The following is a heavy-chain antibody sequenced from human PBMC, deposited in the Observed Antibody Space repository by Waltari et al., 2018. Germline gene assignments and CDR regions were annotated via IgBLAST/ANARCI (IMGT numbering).Heavy chain of an antibody. D-gene: IGHD6-19*01. Sequence: QVQLQQWGAGLLKPSETLSLTCAVYGGSFSGYYWSWIRQPPGKGLEWIGEINHSGSTNYNPSLKSRVTISVDTSKNQFSLKLSSVTAADTAVYYCARVVRGSSGWYGGIDYWGQGTLVTVSS. CDR2: INHSGST. CDR1: GGSFSGYY. J-gene: IGHJ4*02. V-gene: IGHV4-34*01. CDR3: ARVVRGSSGWYGGIDY.